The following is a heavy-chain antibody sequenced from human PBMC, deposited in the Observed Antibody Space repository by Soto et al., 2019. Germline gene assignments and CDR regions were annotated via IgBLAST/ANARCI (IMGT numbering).Heavy chain of an antibody. V-gene: IGHV3-33*01. J-gene: IGHJ6*02. D-gene: IGHD6-19*01. CDR1: GFTFSSYG. CDR3: ARDLGSSGWYGFYYYYYGMDV. Sequence: QVQLVESGGGVVQPGRSLRLSCAASGFTFSSYGMHWVRQAPGKGLEWVAVIWYDGSNKYYADSVKGRFTISRDNSKKRLYLQMNSLRAEDTAVYYCARDLGSSGWYGFYYYYYGMDVWGQGTTVTVSS. CDR2: IWYDGSNK.